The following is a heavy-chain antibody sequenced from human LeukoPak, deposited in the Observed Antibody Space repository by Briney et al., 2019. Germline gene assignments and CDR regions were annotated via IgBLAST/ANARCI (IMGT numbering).Heavy chain of an antibody. J-gene: IGHJ3*02. V-gene: IGHV3-53*01. CDR2: IYSGGST. D-gene: IGHD6-13*01. CDR3: AKDYVYSSPHMWAFDI. Sequence: PGGSLRLSCAASGFTVSSNYMSWVRQAPGKGLEWVSVIYSGGSTYYADSVKGRFTISRDNSKNTLYLQMNSLRAEDTAVYYCAKDYVYSSPHMWAFDIWAKGQWSPSLQ. CDR1: GFTVSSNY.